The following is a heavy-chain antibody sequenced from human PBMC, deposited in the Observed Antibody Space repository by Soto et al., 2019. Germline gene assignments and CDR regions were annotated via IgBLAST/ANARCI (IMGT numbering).Heavy chain of an antibody. CDR3: ARDAGYDSSGSTFDI. CDR1: AFTFSSYG. D-gene: IGHD3-22*01. CDR2: ISTSGDTI. V-gene: IGHV3-48*01. Sequence: GGSLRLSCAASAFTFSSYGMNWVRQAPGKGLEWLSYISTSGDTIYYADSVKGRFSISRDNAKNTLYLQMNSLRAEDTAVYYCARDAGYDSSGSTFDIWGQGTMVTVSS. J-gene: IGHJ3*02.